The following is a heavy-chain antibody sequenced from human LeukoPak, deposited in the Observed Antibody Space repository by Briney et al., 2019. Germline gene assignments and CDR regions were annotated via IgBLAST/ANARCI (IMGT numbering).Heavy chain of an antibody. V-gene: IGHV1-69*05. CDR2: IIPIFGTA. Sequence: SSVKVSCKASGGTFSSYAISWLRQAPGQGLEWMGGIIPIFGTANYAQKFQGRVTITTDESTSTAYMELSSLRSEDTAVYYCARAGSYGIDAFDIWGQGTMVTVSS. J-gene: IGHJ3*02. CDR3: ARAGSYGIDAFDI. D-gene: IGHD1-26*01. CDR1: GGTFSSYA.